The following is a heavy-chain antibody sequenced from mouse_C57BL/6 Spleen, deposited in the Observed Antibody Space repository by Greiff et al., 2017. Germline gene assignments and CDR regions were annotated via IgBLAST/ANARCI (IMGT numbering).Heavy chain of an antibody. V-gene: IGHV1-53*01. CDR2: INPSNGGT. J-gene: IGHJ2*01. CDR1: GYTFTSYW. D-gene: IGHD2-1*01. CDR3: AREDGYYGNYDY. Sequence: PGASVKLSCKASGYTFTSYWMHWVKQRPGQGLEWIGNINPSNGGTNYNEKFKSKATLTVDKSSSTAYMQLSSLTSEDSAVYYCAREDGYYGNYDYWGQGTTLTVSS.